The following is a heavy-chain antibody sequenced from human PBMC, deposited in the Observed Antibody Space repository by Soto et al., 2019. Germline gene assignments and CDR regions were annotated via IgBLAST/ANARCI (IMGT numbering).Heavy chain of an antibody. CDR3: ARGRGIALGGWFDP. V-gene: IGHV1-2*04. D-gene: IGHD6-19*01. CDR1: GYTFTGYY. CDR2: INPNSGGT. Sequence: ASVKVSCKASGYTFTGYYMHWVRQAPGQGLEWMGWINPNSGGTNYAQKFQGWVTVTRDTSVSTAYMELSRLRSDDTAVYYCARGRGIALGGWFDPWGQGTLVTVSS. J-gene: IGHJ5*02.